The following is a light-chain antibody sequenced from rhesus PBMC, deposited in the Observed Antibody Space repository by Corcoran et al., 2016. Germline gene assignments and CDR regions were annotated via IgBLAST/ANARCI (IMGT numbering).Light chain of an antibody. CDR2: GAS. Sequence: ETVVTQSPATLSLSPGERATLSCRASQSVGSYLAWYQQQPGQAPRLLNSGASSRSTGPPERVSVSGSGTDFTLPFSSLEPEDVGVYYCLQSSNLLTFGGGTKVELK. J-gene: IGKJ4*01. CDR3: LQSSNLLT. V-gene: IGKV3-24*04. CDR1: QSVGSY.